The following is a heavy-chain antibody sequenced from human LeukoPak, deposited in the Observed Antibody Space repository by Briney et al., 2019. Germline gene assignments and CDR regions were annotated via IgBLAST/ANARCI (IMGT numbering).Heavy chain of an antibody. V-gene: IGHV3-48*02. D-gene: IGHD3-3*01. CDR1: GFTFSSYS. Sequence: XGGSLRLSCAASGFTFSSYSMNWVRQAPGKGLEWVSYISSTSTTTYYADSVKDRFTISRDNAKNSLYLQMNSLRDEDTAVYYCASLRFLEWHNWFDPWGQGTLVTVSS. CDR2: ISSTSTTT. J-gene: IGHJ5*02. CDR3: ASLRFLEWHNWFDP.